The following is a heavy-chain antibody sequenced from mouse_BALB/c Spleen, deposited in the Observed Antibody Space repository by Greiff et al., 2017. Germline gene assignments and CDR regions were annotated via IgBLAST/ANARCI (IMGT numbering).Heavy chain of an antibody. V-gene: IGHV2-2*02. J-gene: IGHJ3*01. D-gene: IGHD2-14*01. CDR3: ARSYRYDPWFAY. Sequence: VKLMESGPGLVQPSQTLSISCTVSGFSFTSYGVHWVRQSPGKGLEWLGVICSGGSTDYNAAFISRLSISKDNSTSHVFFKMNSLQANDTAIYYCARSYRYDPWFAYWGQGTLVTVSA. CDR2: ICSGGST. CDR1: GFSFTSYG.